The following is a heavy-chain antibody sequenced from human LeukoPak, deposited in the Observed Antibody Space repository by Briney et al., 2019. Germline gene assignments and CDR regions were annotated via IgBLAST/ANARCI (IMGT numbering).Heavy chain of an antibody. CDR2: IKQDGSEK. V-gene: IGHV3-7*01. D-gene: IGHD2-2*01. CDR3: AGVPAANYYYYYYMDV. J-gene: IGHJ6*03. CDR1: GFTFSSYW. Sequence: GGSLRLSCAASGFTFSSYWMSWVRQAPGKGLEWVANIKQDGSEKYYVDSVKGRFTISRDNAKNSLYLQMNSLRAEDTAVYYCAGVPAANYYYYYYMDVWGKGTTVTVSS.